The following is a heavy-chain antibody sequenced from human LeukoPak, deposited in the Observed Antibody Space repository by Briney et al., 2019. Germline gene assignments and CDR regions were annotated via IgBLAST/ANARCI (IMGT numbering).Heavy chain of an antibody. CDR2: IYYSGST. V-gene: IGHV4-39*07. CDR1: GGSISSSSYY. CDR3: AREDGDYLGISAFDI. J-gene: IGHJ3*02. Sequence: SETLSLTCTVSGGSISSSSYYWGWIRQPPGKGLEWIGSIYYSGSTYYNPSLKSRVTISVDTSKNQFSLKLSSVTAADTAVYYCAREDGDYLGISAFDIWGQGTMVTVSS. D-gene: IGHD4-17*01.